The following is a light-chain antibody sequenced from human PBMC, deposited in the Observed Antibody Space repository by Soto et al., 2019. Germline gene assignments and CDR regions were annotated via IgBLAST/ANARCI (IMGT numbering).Light chain of an antibody. CDR2: DAS. V-gene: IGKV1-5*01. CDR1: QSISSW. J-gene: IGKJ1*01. Sequence: DIKITQSPSTLSASVGDRVTITCRASQSISSWLAWYQQKPGKAPKLLIYDASSLESGVPSRFSGSRSGTEFTLTISSLQPDDFATYYCQQYNSYSRTFGQGTKVDIK. CDR3: QQYNSYSRT.